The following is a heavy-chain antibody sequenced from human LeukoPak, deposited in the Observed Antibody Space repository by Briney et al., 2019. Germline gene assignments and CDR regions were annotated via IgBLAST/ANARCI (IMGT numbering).Heavy chain of an antibody. D-gene: IGHD3-22*01. J-gene: IGHJ4*02. Sequence: GGSLRLSCAASGFTFSSYAMSWVRQALGKGLEWVSAISGSGGSTYYADSVKGRFTISRDNSKNRLYLQMNSLRAEDTAVYYCAISVRSASSAYYYSFDHWGQGTLVTVSS. CDR1: GFTFSSYA. CDR3: AISVRSASSAYYYSFDH. V-gene: IGHV3-23*01. CDR2: ISGSGGST.